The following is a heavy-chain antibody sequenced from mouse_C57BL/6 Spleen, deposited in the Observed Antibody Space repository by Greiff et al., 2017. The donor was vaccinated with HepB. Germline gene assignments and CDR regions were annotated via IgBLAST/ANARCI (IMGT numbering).Heavy chain of an antibody. J-gene: IGHJ2*01. CDR3: AREGLHYYGSSYASDY. CDR1: GYTFTSYW. Sequence: QVQLQQSGAELVKPGASVKMSCKASGYTFTSYWITWVKQRPGQGLEWIGDIYPGSGSTNYNEKFKSKATLTVDTSSSTAYMQLSSLTSEDSAVYYCAREGLHYYGSSYASDYWGQGTTLTVSS. D-gene: IGHD1-1*01. CDR2: IYPGSGST. V-gene: IGHV1-55*01.